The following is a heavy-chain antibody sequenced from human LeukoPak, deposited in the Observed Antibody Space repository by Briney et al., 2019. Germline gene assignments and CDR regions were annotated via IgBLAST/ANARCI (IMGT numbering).Heavy chain of an antibody. CDR3: ARSTGGGP. V-gene: IGHV4-59*01. Sequence: PSETLSLTCTVSGSSISSYYWSWIRQPPGKGLEWIGYIYYSGSTNYNPSLKSRVTISVDTSKNQFSLKLSSVTAADTAVYYCARSTGGGPWGQGTLVTVSS. CDR1: GSSISSYY. CDR2: IYYSGST. J-gene: IGHJ4*02. D-gene: IGHD3-16*01.